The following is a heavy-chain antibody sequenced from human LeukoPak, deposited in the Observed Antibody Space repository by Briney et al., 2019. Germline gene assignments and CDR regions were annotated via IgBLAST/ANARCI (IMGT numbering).Heavy chain of an antibody. D-gene: IGHD6-13*01. CDR1: GGSISSYY. J-gene: IGHJ6*03. CDR3: ARTPTSRKRFLGGAAAGTDYYYSYYMDV. Sequence: PSETPSLTWPVSGGSISSYYWSLIRQPPRKGLELIWRIYTSGSTNYNPSLKSRVTMSVATSKNQFSLKLSSVTAADTAVYYCARTPTSRKRFLGGAAAGTDYYYSYYMDVWGKGTTVTISS. CDR2: IYTSGST. V-gene: IGHV4-4*07.